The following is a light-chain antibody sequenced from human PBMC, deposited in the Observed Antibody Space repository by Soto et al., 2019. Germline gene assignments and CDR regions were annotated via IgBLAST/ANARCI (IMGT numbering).Light chain of an antibody. Sequence: QSALTQPASVSGSPGQPIPISCTGTSSDVGGYNYVSWYQHHPGKAPKLIIYDVTNRPSGVSNPFSGSKSGNTASLTISGLQPEDEADYYCSSYTTSNTRQIVFGTGTKVTVL. CDR1: SSDVGGYNY. CDR3: SSYTTSNTRQIV. V-gene: IGLV2-14*03. CDR2: DVT. J-gene: IGLJ1*01.